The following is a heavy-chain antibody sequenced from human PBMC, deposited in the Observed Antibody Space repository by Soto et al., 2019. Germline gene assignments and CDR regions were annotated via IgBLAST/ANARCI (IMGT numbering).Heavy chain of an antibody. CDR2: IYYSGST. CDR3: ARVIVDDSSGYYLRWFDP. D-gene: IGHD3-22*01. V-gene: IGHV4-30-4*01. J-gene: IGHJ5*02. CDR1: GGSISSGDYY. Sequence: SETLSLTCTVSGGSISSGDYYWSWIRQPPGKGLEWIGYIYYSGSTYYNPSLKSRVTISVDTSKNQFSLKLSSVTAADTAVYYCARVIVDDSSGYYLRWFDPWGQGTLVTVSS.